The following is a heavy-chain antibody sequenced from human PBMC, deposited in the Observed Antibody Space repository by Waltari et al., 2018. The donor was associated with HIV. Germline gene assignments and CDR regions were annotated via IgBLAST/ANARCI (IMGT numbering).Heavy chain of an antibody. CDR1: GFNFDDYD. J-gene: IGHJ3*02. CDR2: IGGIGGQI. CDR3: AGRKSIIVVAGGNDDFEI. Sequence: EVQLVESGGGVVQPGMSLRLSCVGTGFNFDDYDMYWVRQVPGKGLEWVAGIGGIGGQIAYADSVKARFTMSRDNAKKSLFLEMNSLRREDTAFYQCAGRKSIIVVAGGNDDFEIWGQGTKVTVSS. D-gene: IGHD3-22*01. V-gene: IGHV3-9*01.